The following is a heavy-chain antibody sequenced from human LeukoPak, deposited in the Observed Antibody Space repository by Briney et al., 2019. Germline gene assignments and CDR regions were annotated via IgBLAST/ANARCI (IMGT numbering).Heavy chain of an antibody. D-gene: IGHD6-19*01. J-gene: IGHJ4*02. CDR1: GGSISSYY. CDR2: IYDSGRT. Sequence: PSETLSLTCTVSGGSISSYYWSWIRHPPGKGLEGIGYIYDSGRTNYNPSLKSRVTISVDTSKNQFSLKLSSVTAADTAVYYCARHPPQGYSSGLYYFDYWGQGTLVTVSS. CDR3: ARHPPQGYSSGLYYFDY. V-gene: IGHV4-59*08.